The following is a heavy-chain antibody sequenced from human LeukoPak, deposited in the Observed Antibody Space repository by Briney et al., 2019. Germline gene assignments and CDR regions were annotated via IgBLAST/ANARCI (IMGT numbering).Heavy chain of an antibody. J-gene: IGHJ6*02. CDR3: AKVNGDCSGGSCYYYYYGMDV. V-gene: IGHV3-23*01. CDR2: ISGSGGST. CDR1: GFTFSSYA. D-gene: IGHD2-15*01. Sequence: GGSLRLSCAASGFTFSSYAMSWVRQAPGKGLEWVSAISGSGGSTYYADSVKGRFTISRDNSKNTLYLQMNSPRAEDTAVYYCAKVNGDCSGGSCYYYYYGMDVWGQGTTVTVSS.